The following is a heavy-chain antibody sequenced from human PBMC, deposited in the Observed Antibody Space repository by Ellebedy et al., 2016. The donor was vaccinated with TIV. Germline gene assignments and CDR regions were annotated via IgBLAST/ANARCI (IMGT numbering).Heavy chain of an antibody. CDR1: RFTFSSYA. D-gene: IGHD1-26*01. CDR2: ISGSGDIT. CDR3: AKDREHSSYYYMGDGAFDF. V-gene: IGHV3-23*01. Sequence: GESLKISXAASRFTFSSYAMSWVRQAPGKGLEWVSIISGSGDITYYADSVKGRFTISRDNSKNTVFLQMNSLRAEDTAVYYCAKDREHSSYYYMGDGAFDFWGQGTVVTVSS. J-gene: IGHJ3*01.